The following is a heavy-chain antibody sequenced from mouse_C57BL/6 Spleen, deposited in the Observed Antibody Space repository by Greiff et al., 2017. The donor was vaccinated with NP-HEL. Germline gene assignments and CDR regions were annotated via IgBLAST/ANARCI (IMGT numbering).Heavy chain of an antibody. Sequence: QVQLQQPGAELVKPGASVKLSCKASGYTFTSYWMQWVKQRPGQGLEWIGEIDPSDSYTNYNQKFKGKATLTVDTSSSTPYMQLSSLTSEDSAVYYCARGGTDSSGSYFDYWGQGTTLTVSS. D-gene: IGHD3-2*02. CDR1: GYTFTSYW. CDR2: IDPSDSYT. CDR3: ARGGTDSSGSYFDY. J-gene: IGHJ2*01. V-gene: IGHV1-50*01.